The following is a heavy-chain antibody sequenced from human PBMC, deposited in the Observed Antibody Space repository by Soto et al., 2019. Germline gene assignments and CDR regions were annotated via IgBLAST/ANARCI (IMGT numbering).Heavy chain of an antibody. D-gene: IGHD3-3*01. Sequence: SETLSLTCTVSGGSISSYYWSWIRQPPGKGLEWIGYIYYSGSTNYNPSLKSRVTISVDTSKNQFSLKLSSVTAADTAVYYCARVVSYDFWSGYYTGSTYYYYYMDVWGKGTTVTVSS. CDR2: IYYSGST. CDR1: GGSISSYY. CDR3: ARVVSYDFWSGYYTGSTYYYYYMDV. J-gene: IGHJ6*03. V-gene: IGHV4-59*01.